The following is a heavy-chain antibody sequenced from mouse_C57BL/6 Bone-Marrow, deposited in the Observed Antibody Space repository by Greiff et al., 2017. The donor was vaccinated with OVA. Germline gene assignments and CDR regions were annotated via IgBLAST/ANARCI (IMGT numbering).Heavy chain of an antibody. D-gene: IGHD1-1*01. CDR1: GFTFSDYG. Sequence: EVKLVESGGGLVKPGGSLKLSCAASGFTFSDYGMHWVRQAPEKGLEWVAYISSGSSPIYYADTVKGRFTISRDNAKNTLFLQMTSLRSEDTAMYYCARRGYYGSSLYYYAMDYWGQGTSVTVSS. CDR3: ARRGYYGSSLYYYAMDY. J-gene: IGHJ4*01. CDR2: ISSGSSPI. V-gene: IGHV5-17*01.